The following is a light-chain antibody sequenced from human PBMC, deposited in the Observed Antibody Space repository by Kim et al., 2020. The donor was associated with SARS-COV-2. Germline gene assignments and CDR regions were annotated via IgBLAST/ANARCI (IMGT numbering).Light chain of an antibody. Sequence: PGERATLSCRASQSVSSSYLAWYQQKPGQAPRLLIYGASSRATGIPDRFSGSGSGTDFTLTISRLEPEDFAVYYCQQYGSSPLITFGQGTRLEIK. J-gene: IGKJ5*01. CDR3: QQYGSSPLIT. CDR1: QSVSSSY. CDR2: GAS. V-gene: IGKV3-20*01.